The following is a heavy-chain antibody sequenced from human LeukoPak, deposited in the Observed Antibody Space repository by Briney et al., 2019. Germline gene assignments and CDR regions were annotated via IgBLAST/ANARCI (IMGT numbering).Heavy chain of an antibody. CDR2: ISGSGGST. CDR3: AREVSGYSSGWPSYYYYYGMDV. CDR1: GFTFSSHA. D-gene: IGHD6-19*01. Sequence: GGSLTLSCSASGFTFSSHAMSWVRPAPGKGLEWVAAISGSGGSTYYADSVKGRFTISRDNAKSSLYLQMNSLRAEDTALYHCAREVSGYSSGWPSYYYYYGMDVWGQGTTVTVSS. V-gene: IGHV3-23*01. J-gene: IGHJ6*02.